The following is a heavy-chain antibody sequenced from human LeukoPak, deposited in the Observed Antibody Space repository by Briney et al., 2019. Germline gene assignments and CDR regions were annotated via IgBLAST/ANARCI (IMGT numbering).Heavy chain of an antibody. Sequence: GRSLRLSWAASGFTVSTYAISSVRQAPGKGLEWGSAISGSGGTTYYADSVKARFTISRDNAKNTLYLQMNRLRAEDTAVYYCAKDVDCSGGSCYPLSYFDYWGQGTLVTVSS. CDR3: AKDVDCSGGSCYPLSYFDY. D-gene: IGHD2-15*01. J-gene: IGHJ4*02. CDR2: ISGSGGTT. V-gene: IGHV3-23*01. CDR1: GFTVSTYA.